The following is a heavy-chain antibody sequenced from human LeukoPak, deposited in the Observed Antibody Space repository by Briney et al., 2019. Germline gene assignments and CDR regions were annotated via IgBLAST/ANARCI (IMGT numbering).Heavy chain of an antibody. CDR1: GFTFSSYE. D-gene: IGHD4-17*01. V-gene: IGHV3-48*03. CDR2: ISSSGSTI. J-gene: IGHJ4*02. Sequence: GGSLRLSCAASGFTFSSYEMNWVRQAPGKGLEWVSYISSSGSTIYYADSVKGRFTISRDNAKNSLYLQMNSLRAEDTAVYYCAREAGGPTVTTHLDYWGQGTLVTVSS. CDR3: AREAGGPTVTTHLDY.